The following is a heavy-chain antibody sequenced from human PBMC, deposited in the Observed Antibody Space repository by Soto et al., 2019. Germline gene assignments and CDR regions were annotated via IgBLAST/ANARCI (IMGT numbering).Heavy chain of an antibody. CDR2: ISSDTSIK. Sequence: GGSLRLSCAASGFTFRGFPMHWVRQAPGKGLEWVALISSDTSIKNYADSVKGRFTISRDNSRTTLYLQMDSLRTEDTAVYFCARASGWYYFDYWGQGALVTVSS. CDR3: ARASGWYYFDY. CDR1: GFTFRGFP. D-gene: IGHD6-19*01. V-gene: IGHV3-30-3*01. J-gene: IGHJ4*02.